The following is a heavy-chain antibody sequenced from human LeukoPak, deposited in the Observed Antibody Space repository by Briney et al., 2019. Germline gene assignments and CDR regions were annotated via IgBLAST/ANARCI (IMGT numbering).Heavy chain of an antibody. V-gene: IGHV3-7*01. Sequence: GGSLRLSCAASGFTFSSYAMTWVRQAPGKGLEWVANIKQDGGEKFYVDSVKGRFTISRDNAKNSLYLQMNSLRAEDTAVYYCAREDHSNYNYWGQGTLVTVSS. J-gene: IGHJ4*02. CDR2: IKQDGGEK. CDR1: GFTFSSYA. D-gene: IGHD4-11*01. CDR3: AREDHSNYNY.